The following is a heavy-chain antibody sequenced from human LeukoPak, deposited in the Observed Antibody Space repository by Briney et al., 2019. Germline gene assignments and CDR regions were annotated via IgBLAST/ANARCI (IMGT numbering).Heavy chain of an antibody. V-gene: IGHV3-66*01. CDR3: AGRRASAVSFDY. J-gene: IGHJ4*02. Sequence: GGSLRLSCAASGFSVSSNYMSWARQFPGKGLELVSLFDSGGNTYYADSVRGRFTISRDNSKNTLFLQMSSLRGEDTAVYYCAGRRASAVSFDYWGQGTLVTVSS. CDR1: GFSVSSNY. D-gene: IGHD2-2*01. CDR2: FDSGGNT.